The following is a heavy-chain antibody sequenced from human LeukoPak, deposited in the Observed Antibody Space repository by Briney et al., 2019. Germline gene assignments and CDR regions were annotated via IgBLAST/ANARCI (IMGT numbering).Heavy chain of an antibody. J-gene: IGHJ4*02. CDR1: GGSVSSGSYY. D-gene: IGHD6-13*01. Sequence: PSETLSLTCTVSGGSVSSGSYYWSWIRQPPGKGLEWIGYIYYSGSTNYNPSLKSRVTISVDTSKNQSSLKLSSVTAADTAVYYCARIDRIAAAFDYWGQGTLVTVSS. CDR3: ARIDRIAAAFDY. V-gene: IGHV4-61*01. CDR2: IYYSGST.